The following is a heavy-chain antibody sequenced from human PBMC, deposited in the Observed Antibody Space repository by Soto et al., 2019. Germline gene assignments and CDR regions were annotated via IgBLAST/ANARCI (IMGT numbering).Heavy chain of an antibody. CDR2: IIPIFGTA. D-gene: IGHD2-21*02. V-gene: IGHV1-69*06. CDR1: GGTLSSYA. CDR3: ATEECGGDCYKLDAFDI. Sequence: SVKVSCKASGGTLSSYAISWVRQAPGQGLEWMGGIIPIFGTANYAQKFQGRVTITADKSTSTAYMELSSLRSEDTAVYYCATEECGGDCYKLDAFDIWGQGTMVTVSS. J-gene: IGHJ3*02.